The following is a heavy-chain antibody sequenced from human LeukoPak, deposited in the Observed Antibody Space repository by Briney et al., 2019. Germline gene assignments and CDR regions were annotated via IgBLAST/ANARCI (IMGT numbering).Heavy chain of an antibody. J-gene: IGHJ4*02. CDR1: GYTFTGYY. D-gene: IGHD2-2*01. CDR3: AIGRRIVVPAAEDY. CDR2: IDPNSGGT. Sequence: ASVKVSCKASGYTFTGYYMHWVRQAPGQGLEWMGWIDPNSGGTNYAQKFQGRVTMTRDTSISTAYMELSRLRSDDTAVYYCAIGRRIVVPAAEDYWGQGTLVTVFS. V-gene: IGHV1-2*02.